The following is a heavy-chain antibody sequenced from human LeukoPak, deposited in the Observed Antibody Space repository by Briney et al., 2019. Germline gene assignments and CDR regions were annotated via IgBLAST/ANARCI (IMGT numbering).Heavy chain of an antibody. J-gene: IGHJ4*02. CDR1: GFTFSSYA. D-gene: IGHD3-22*01. CDR2: ISYDGSNK. Sequence: GGSLRLSCAASGFTFSSYAMHWVRQAPGKGLEWVAVISYDGSNKYYADSVKGRFTISRDNSKNTLYLQMNSLRAEDTAVYYCARERDPTYYYDSSGYLDYWGQGTLVTVSS. V-gene: IGHV3-30*04. CDR3: ARERDPTYYYDSSGYLDY.